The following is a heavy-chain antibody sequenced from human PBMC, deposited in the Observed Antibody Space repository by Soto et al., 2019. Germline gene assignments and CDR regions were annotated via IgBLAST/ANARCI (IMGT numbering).Heavy chain of an antibody. CDR1: GFTFSSYS. CDR3: ARVRGIYPCDY. Sequence: GGSLRLSCVASGFTFSSYSMNWVRQAPGKGPEWVSYISASSNTIYYAHSLEGRFTVSRDNAKNSLYLQMTSLRDKDSAVYYCARVRGIYPCDYWGQGTRVTVSS. J-gene: IGHJ4*02. CDR2: ISASSNTI. V-gene: IGHV3-48*02. D-gene: IGHD1-26*01.